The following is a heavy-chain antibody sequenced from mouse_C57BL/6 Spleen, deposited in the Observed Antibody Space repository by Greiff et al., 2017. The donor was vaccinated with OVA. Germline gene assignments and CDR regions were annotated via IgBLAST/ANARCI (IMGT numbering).Heavy chain of an antibody. CDR1: GYTFTEYT. Sequence: VQLQQSGAELVKPGASVKLSCKASGYTFTEYTIHWVKQRSGQGLEWIGWFYPGSGSIKYNEKFKDKATLTAEKYSSTVYMELSRLTSEDTEVYFCARHGRAMYYYGKGYVEVWGTGTTVTVSS. CDR3: ARHGRAMYYYGKGYVEV. J-gene: IGHJ1*03. CDR2: FYPGSGSI. V-gene: IGHV1-62-2*01. D-gene: IGHD1-1*01.